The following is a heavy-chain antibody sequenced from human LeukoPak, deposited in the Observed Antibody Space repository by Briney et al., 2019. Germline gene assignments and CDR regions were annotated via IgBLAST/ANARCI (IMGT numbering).Heavy chain of an antibody. Sequence: ASVKVSCKASGGTFSSYAISWVRQAPGQGLEWMGRIIPILGIANYAQKFQGRVTITADKSTSTAYMELSSLRSEDTAVYYCARDRVEMATRHIDYWGQGTLVTVPS. CDR2: IIPILGIA. D-gene: IGHD5-24*01. CDR3: ARDRVEMATRHIDY. V-gene: IGHV1-69*04. J-gene: IGHJ4*02. CDR1: GGTFSSYA.